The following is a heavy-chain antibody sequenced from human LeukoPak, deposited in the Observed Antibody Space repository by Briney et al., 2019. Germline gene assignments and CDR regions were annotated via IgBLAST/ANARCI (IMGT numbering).Heavy chain of an antibody. V-gene: IGHV3-30*02. CDR3: AKSGGYCSSTSCSYYYYMDV. CDR2: IRYDGSNK. CDR1: GFTFSSYG. J-gene: IGHJ6*03. D-gene: IGHD2-2*01. Sequence: GGSLRLSCAASGFTFSSYGMHWVRQAPGKGLEWVAFIRYDGSNKYYADSVKGRFTISRDNSKNTLYLQMNSLRAEDTAVYYCAKSGGYCSSTSCSYYYYMDVWGKGTTVIVSS.